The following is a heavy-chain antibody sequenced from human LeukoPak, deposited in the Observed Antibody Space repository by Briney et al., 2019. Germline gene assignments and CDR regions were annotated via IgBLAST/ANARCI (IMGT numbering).Heavy chain of an antibody. V-gene: IGHV4-4*07. CDR3: ARATSHYYDSSGSFNY. Sequence: SETLSLTCTVSGGSINTYFWTWIRQPAGKGLQWIGRIYPSGSTNYSPSLKSRLTMSVDTSNNQFSLKLSSVTAADTAVYYCARATSHYYDSSGSFNYWGQGTLVTVSS. J-gene: IGHJ4*02. CDR1: GGSINTYF. CDR2: IYPSGST. D-gene: IGHD3-22*01.